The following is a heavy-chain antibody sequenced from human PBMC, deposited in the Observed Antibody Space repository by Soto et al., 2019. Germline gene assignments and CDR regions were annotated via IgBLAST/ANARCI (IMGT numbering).Heavy chain of an antibody. J-gene: IGHJ6*02. CDR2: IWGDGSDK. V-gene: IGHV3-33*01. CDR3: ARDSRYSSSWYGYYYGMDV. Sequence: GGSLRLSCAASGFTFSLYAIHWVRQAPGKGLEWVAAIWGDGSDKKYADSVKGRFTVSRDNSKNTLYLQMNSLRAEDTAVYYCARDSRYSSSWYGYYYGMDVWGQGTTVTVSS. D-gene: IGHD6-13*01. CDR1: GFTFSLYA.